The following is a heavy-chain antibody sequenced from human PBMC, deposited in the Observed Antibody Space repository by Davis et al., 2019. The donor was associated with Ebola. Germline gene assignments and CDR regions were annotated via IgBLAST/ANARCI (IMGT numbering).Heavy chain of an antibody. Sequence: ASVKVSCKASGYTFTSYAMHWVRQAPGQRLEWMGWINAGNGNTKYSQKFQGRVTITRDTSTSTAYMELRSLRSDDTAVYYCARDRGMITFGGVSDYWGQGTLVTVSS. CDR1: GYTFTSYA. CDR3: ARDRGMITFGGVSDY. J-gene: IGHJ4*02. CDR2: INAGNGNT. V-gene: IGHV1-3*01. D-gene: IGHD3-16*01.